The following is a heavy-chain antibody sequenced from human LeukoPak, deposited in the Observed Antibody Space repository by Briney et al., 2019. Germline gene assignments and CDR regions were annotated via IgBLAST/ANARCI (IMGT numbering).Heavy chain of an antibody. J-gene: IGHJ4*02. V-gene: IGHV1-46*01. Sequence: ASVQVSCKASGYTFPSYFIHGVRQAPGQGLEWMGIINTSGGSTIYAQQFQGRVTMTRDTSTSTVYMELSSLRSEDTAVYYCARATSYGANDHWGQGTLVTVSS. CDR2: INTSGGST. CDR1: GYTFPSYF. D-gene: IGHD4-17*01. CDR3: ARATSYGANDH.